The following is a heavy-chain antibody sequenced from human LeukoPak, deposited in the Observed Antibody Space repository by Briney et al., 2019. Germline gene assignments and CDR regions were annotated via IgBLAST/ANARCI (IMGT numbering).Heavy chain of an antibody. CDR1: GYIFIDYY. Sequence: ASVSVSCKASGYIFIDYYMHWVRQAPGQGLEWMGWIDPHSGGTNYAQKIQGRVTMARDTSISTAYMELSRLRSDDAAVYYCAREYYDSSGRKHAFDIWGQGTMVTVSS. D-gene: IGHD3-22*01. CDR2: IDPHSGGT. CDR3: AREYYDSSGRKHAFDI. V-gene: IGHV1-2*02. J-gene: IGHJ3*02.